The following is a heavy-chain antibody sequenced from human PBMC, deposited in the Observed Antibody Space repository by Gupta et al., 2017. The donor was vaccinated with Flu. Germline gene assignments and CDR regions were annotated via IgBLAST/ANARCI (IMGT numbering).Heavy chain of an antibody. J-gene: IGHJ4*02. CDR3: ARGRGYYEWN. V-gene: IGHV4-61*02. D-gene: IGHD3-3*01. CDR2: IYISGST. Sequence: QVQLQESGPGLVKPSQTLSLSCAVSGDSISSGNHYWSWIRQPAGKGLEWIGRIYISGSTDYNPSLKSRVTISVDTSKNQFSLKLSSMTVADTAVYYCARGRGYYEWNWGQGTLVTVSS. CDR1: GDSISSGNHY.